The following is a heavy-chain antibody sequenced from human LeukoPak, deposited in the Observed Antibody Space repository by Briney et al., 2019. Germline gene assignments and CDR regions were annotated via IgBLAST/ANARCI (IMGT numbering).Heavy chain of an antibody. J-gene: IGHJ4*02. Sequence: GGSLRLSCAASGFPFSSFAMSWVRQAPGKGLEWVSAISGSGGSTYYADSVKGRFTISRDNSKNTLYLQMNSLRAEDTAVYYCAKEGGSIVGATSDYWGQGTLVTVSS. CDR1: GFPFSSFA. CDR2: ISGSGGST. D-gene: IGHD1-26*01. CDR3: AKEGGSIVGATSDY. V-gene: IGHV3-23*01.